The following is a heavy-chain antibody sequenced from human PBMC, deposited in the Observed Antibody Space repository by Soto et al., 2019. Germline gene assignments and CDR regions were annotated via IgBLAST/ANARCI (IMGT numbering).Heavy chain of an antibody. V-gene: IGHV4-34*01. D-gene: IGHD2-15*01. CDR2: INHSGST. J-gene: IGHJ5*02. CDR3: ALGCSGGSCYDPNWFDP. Sequence: SETLSLTCTVSGGSISSYYWSWIRQPPGKGLEWIGEINHSGSTNYNPSLKSRVTISVDTSKNQFSLKLSSVTAADTAVYYCALGCSGGSCYDPNWFDPWGQGTLVTVSS. CDR1: GGSISSYY.